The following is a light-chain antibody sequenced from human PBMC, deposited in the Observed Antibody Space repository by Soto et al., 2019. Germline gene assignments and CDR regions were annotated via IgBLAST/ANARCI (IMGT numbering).Light chain of an antibody. Sequence: DIQMTQSPSSLSASVGDRVTIACRASQSISSYLNWYQQKPGKAPKLLIYAASSLQSGVPSRFSGSGSGTDFTLTISSLQPEDFATYYCQQSYSSPLNFGPGTKVAIK. CDR2: AAS. CDR3: QQSYSSPLN. J-gene: IGKJ3*01. V-gene: IGKV1-39*01. CDR1: QSISSY.